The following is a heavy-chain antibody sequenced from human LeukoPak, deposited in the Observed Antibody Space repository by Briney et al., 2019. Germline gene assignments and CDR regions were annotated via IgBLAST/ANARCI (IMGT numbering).Heavy chain of an antibody. V-gene: IGHV1-69*13. D-gene: IGHD2-2*01. Sequence: SVKVSCKASGGTFSSYAISWVRQAPGQGLEWMGGIIPIFGTANYAQKFQGRVTITADESTSTAYMELSSLRSEDMAVYYCAREKSCSSTSCYGYFDYWGQGTLVTVSS. CDR3: AREKSCSSTSCYGYFDY. J-gene: IGHJ4*02. CDR1: GGTFSSYA. CDR2: IIPIFGTA.